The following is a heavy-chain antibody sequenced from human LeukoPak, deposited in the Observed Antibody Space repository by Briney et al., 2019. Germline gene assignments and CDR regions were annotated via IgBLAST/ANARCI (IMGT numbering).Heavy chain of an antibody. CDR1: GFTFSSYA. CDR2: ISGSGGST. Sequence: AGGSLRLSCAASGFTFSSYAMSWVRQAPGKGLEWVSGISGSGGSTYYADSVKGRFTISRDNSKNTLYLQMNSLGAEDSAVCYCAKFPSYQYYYYYMNVWGKGTTVTVSS. CDR3: AKFPSYQYYYYYMNV. J-gene: IGHJ6*03. V-gene: IGHV3-23*01.